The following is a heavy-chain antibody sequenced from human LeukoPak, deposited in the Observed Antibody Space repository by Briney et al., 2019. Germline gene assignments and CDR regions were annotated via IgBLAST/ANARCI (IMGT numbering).Heavy chain of an antibody. Sequence: SVKVSCKASGYTFTSYSISWVRQAPGQGLEWMGWITPYNGNRNNAQKFQGRVTMTTDRSTNTAYMELRSLRSDDTAIYYCASDTNYYDSSGPFGHWGQGTLVTVSS. CDR2: ITPYNGNR. D-gene: IGHD3-22*01. CDR1: GYTFTSYS. CDR3: ASDTNYYDSSGPFGH. V-gene: IGHV1-18*01. J-gene: IGHJ4*02.